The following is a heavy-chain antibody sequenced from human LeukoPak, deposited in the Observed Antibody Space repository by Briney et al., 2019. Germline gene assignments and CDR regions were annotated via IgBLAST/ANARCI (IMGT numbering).Heavy chain of an antibody. D-gene: IGHD6-13*01. V-gene: IGHV1-18*01. J-gene: IGHJ4*02. CDR3: ARILAAAGIWYFDY. CDR1: GYTFTSYG. CDR2: ISAYNGNT. Sequence: ASVKVSCKDSGYTFTSYGISSVRQAPGQGLEWMGWISAYNGNTNYAQKLQGRVTMTTDTSTSTAYMELRSLRSDDTAVYYCARILAAAGIWYFDYWGQGTLVTVSS.